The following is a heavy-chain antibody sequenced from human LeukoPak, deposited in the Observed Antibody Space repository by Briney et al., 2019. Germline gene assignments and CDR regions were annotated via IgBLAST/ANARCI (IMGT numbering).Heavy chain of an antibody. J-gene: IGHJ3*02. Sequence: GGSLRLSCAASGFTFSSYEMNWVRQAPGKGVEWVSYISSSGSTIYYADSVKGRFTISRDNAKNSLYLQMNSLRAEDTAVYYCARGSSGWNDAFDIWGQGTMVTVSS. CDR2: ISSSGSTI. CDR1: GFTFSSYE. V-gene: IGHV3-48*03. CDR3: ARGSSGWNDAFDI. D-gene: IGHD6-19*01.